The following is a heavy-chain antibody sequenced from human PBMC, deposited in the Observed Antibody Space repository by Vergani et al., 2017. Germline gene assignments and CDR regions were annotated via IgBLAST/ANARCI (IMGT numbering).Heavy chain of an antibody. CDR2: ISSDGGST. CDR3: ARGASGDYVSSFDY. CDR1: GFTFSTYA. Sequence: EVQLLESGGGLVQPGGSLRLSCAASGFTFSTYAMTWVRQAPGKGLEWVSTISSDGGSTYYADSVKGRFTISRDNSKNTLSLQMNSLTAEDTAIYYCARGASGDYVSSFDYWGQGTLDTVSS. D-gene: IGHD4-17*01. J-gene: IGHJ4*02. V-gene: IGHV3-23*01.